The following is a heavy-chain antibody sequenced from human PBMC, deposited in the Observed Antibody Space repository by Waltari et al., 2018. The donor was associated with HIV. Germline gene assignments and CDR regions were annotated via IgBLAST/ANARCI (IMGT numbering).Heavy chain of an antibody. V-gene: IGHV3-74*01. J-gene: IGHJ4*02. Sequence: EVQLVESGGGLVQPGGSLRLSCAASGFTFSSYWMHWVRQAPGKGLVWVSLINSDGSSTSYADSVKGRFTISRDNAKNTLYLQMNSLRAEDTAVYYCASIGERLGTQSGYWGQGTLVTVSS. CDR3: ASIGERLGTQSGY. D-gene: IGHD1-1*01. CDR1: GFTFSSYW. CDR2: INSDGSST.